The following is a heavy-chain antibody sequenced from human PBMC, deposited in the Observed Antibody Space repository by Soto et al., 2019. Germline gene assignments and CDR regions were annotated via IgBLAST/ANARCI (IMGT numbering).Heavy chain of an antibody. Sequence: SSETLSLTCTVSGGSISSYYWSWIRQPPGKGLEWIGYIYYSGSTNYNPSLKSRVTISVDTSKNQFSLKLSSVTAADTAVYYCARAVFPNWFDPWGQGTLVTVSS. D-gene: IGHD6-19*01. J-gene: IGHJ5*02. V-gene: IGHV4-59*01. CDR3: ARAVFPNWFDP. CDR2: IYYSGST. CDR1: GGSISSYY.